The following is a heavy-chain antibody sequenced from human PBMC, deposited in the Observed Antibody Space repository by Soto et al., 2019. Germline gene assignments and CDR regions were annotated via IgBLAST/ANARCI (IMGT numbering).Heavy chain of an antibody. D-gene: IGHD3-10*01. CDR1: GGSISSSSYY. V-gene: IGHV4-39*01. J-gene: IGHJ4*02. CDR3: ARLMVRGVRFDY. Sequence: SETLSLTCTVSGGSISSSSYYWGWIRQPPGKGLEWIGSIYYSGSTYYNPSLKSRVTISVDTSKNQFSLKLSSVTAADTAVYYCARLMVRGVRFDYWGQGTLVPVSS. CDR2: IYYSGST.